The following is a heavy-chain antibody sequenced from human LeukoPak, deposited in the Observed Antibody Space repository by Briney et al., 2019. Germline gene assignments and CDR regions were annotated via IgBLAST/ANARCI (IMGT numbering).Heavy chain of an antibody. CDR2: IYSGGST. CDR1: GFTVSSNY. Sequence: GGSLRLSCAASGFTVSSNYMSWVRQAPGKGLEWGSVIYSGGSTYYADSVKGRFTISRDNSKNTLHLQMNSLRVEDTAVYYCAKPTGTYSGSCFDYWGQGTLVSVSS. J-gene: IGHJ4*02. D-gene: IGHD1-26*01. CDR3: AKPTGTYSGSCFDY. V-gene: IGHV3-66*04.